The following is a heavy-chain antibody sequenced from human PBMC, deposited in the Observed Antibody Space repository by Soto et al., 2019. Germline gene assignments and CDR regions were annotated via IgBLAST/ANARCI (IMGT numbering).Heavy chain of an antibody. J-gene: IGHJ4*02. V-gene: IGHV3-74*01. Sequence: EVQLVESGGGLVQPGGSLRLSCAASGFTFSTYWMHCVRQVPGKGLVWVSRIGNDGRSTNYADSVKGRFTVSRDNGKSTLYLQMNSLRAEDTAVYYCARDASNSVDSWGQGTLVTVSS. CDR1: GFTFSTYW. CDR3: ARDASNSVDS. CDR2: IGNDGRST. D-gene: IGHD4-4*01.